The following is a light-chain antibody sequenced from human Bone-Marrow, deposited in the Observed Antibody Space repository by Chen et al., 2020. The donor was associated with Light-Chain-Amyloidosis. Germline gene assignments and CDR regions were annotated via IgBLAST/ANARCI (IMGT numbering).Light chain of an antibody. Sequence: SYELTQPPSVSVSPGQTARITCSGDDLPTKYAYWYQQKPGQAPVLVIHRETERPSGISERFSGSSSGTTDTFTISGVQAEDEADYHCQSADSSGTYEVIFGGGTKLTVL. V-gene: IGLV3-25*03. CDR1: DLPTKY. J-gene: IGLJ2*01. CDR3: QSADSSGTYEVI. CDR2: RET.